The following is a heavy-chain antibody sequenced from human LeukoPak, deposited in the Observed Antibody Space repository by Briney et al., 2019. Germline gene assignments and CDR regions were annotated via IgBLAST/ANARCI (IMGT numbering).Heavy chain of an antibody. CDR2: ISSSSSYI. V-gene: IGHV3-21*01. CDR3: AVIAAAGNFDY. CDR1: GFTFSSYS. D-gene: IGHD6-13*01. Sequence: GGSLRLSCAASGFTFSSYSMNWVRQAPGKGLEWVSSISSSSSYIYYADSVKGRFTISRDNSKNTLYLQMNSLRAEDTAVYYCAVIAAAGNFDYWGQGTLVTVSS. J-gene: IGHJ4*02.